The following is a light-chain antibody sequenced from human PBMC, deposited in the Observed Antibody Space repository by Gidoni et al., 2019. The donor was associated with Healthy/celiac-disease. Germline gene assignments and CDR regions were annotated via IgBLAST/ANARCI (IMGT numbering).Light chain of an antibody. Sequence: VLTQSPGTLSLSPGERATLSCRASQSVSSSYLAWYQQKPGQAPRLLIDGASSRATGIPDRFSGSGSGTDFTLTISRLEPEDFAVYYCQQYGSSPFTFGPGTKVDIK. V-gene: IGKV3-20*01. CDR3: QQYGSSPFT. CDR1: QSVSSSY. J-gene: IGKJ3*01. CDR2: GAS.